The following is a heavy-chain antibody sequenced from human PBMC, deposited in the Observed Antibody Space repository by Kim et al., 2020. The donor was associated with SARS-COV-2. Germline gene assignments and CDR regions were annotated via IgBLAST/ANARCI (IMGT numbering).Heavy chain of an antibody. Sequence: SETLSLTCTVSGGSISSSSYYWGWIRQPPGKGLEWIGSIYYSGSTYYNPSLKSRVTISVDTSKNQFSLKLSSVTAADTAVYYCAREGLWSYWGQETLVTVSS. J-gene: IGHJ4*02. D-gene: IGHD2-21*01. CDR2: IYYSGST. V-gene: IGHV4-39*02. CDR3: AREGLWSY. CDR1: GGSISSSSYY.